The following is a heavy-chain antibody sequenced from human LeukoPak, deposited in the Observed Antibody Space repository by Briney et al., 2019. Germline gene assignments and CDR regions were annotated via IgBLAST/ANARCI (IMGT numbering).Heavy chain of an antibody. D-gene: IGHD3-10*01. Sequence: SETLYLTCTVSGGSVSSGSYYWSWIRQPPGKGLEGIGYIYYSGSTNYNPSLKSRVTISVDTSKNQFSLKLSSVTAADTAVYYCAGSITMVRGVRRVWFDPWGQGTLVTVSS. J-gene: IGHJ5*02. CDR1: GGSVSSGSYY. CDR2: IYYSGST. V-gene: IGHV4-61*01. CDR3: AGSITMVRGVRRVWFDP.